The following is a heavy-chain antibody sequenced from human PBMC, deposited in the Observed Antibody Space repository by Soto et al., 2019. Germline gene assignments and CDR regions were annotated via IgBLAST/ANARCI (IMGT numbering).Heavy chain of an antibody. J-gene: IGHJ6*02. D-gene: IGHD2-2*02. Sequence: VQLVESGGGVVQPGRSLRLSCAASGFTFSSYGMHWVRQAPGKGLEWVSAISGSGGSTYYADSVKGRFTISRDNSKNTLYLQMNSLRAEDTAVYYCAKEGDCSSTSCYNPYYYYGMDVWGQGTTVTVSS. CDR1: GFTFSSYG. V-gene: IGHV3-23*04. CDR3: AKEGDCSSTSCYNPYYYYGMDV. CDR2: ISGSGGST.